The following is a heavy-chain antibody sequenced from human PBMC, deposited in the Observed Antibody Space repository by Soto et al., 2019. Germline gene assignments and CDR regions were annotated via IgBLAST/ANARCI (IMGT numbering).Heavy chain of an antibody. D-gene: IGHD6-19*01. Sequence: PSETLSLTCTVSGGSLNAYFWTWIRQPPGKGLEWIGYIYYIGSTNYNPSLKSRVSISLHTSKNQFSLNLSSVTAAYTAVYYCARSVDRQWADYWDPGNLVTGST. V-gene: IGHV4-59*01. J-gene: IGHJ4*02. CDR1: GGSLNAYF. CDR2: IYYIGST. CDR3: ARSVDRQWADY.